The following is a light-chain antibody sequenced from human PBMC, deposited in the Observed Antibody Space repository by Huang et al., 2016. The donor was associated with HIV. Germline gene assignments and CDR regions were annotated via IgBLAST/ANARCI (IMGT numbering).Light chain of an antibody. CDR1: QGISSN. J-gene: IGKJ2*01. Sequence: EIVMTQSPATLSVSPGERATLSCRASQGISSNFAWYQQRPGQAPRLLIYGASTRATGIPARFSGSGSGTEFTLTISSLQSEDFAVYYCQQYNNWPPYTFGQGTKVEIK. V-gene: IGKV3-15*01. CDR3: QQYNNWPPYT. CDR2: GAS.